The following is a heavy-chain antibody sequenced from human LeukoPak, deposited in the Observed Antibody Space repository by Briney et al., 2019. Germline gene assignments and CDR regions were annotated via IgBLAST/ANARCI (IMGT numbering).Heavy chain of an antibody. CDR2: IYFSGAT. V-gene: IGHV4-59*01. D-gene: IGHD4-17*01. CDR1: GGSISNYY. Sequence: SESLSLTCTVSGGSISNYYWSWIRQSPVKGLEWTGYIYFSGATNYNPSLKSRVTISVDTSKNQFSLKLSSVTAADTAVYYCAREDPQTTVPEGLDVWGQGTTVTVSS. CDR3: AREDPQTTVPEGLDV. J-gene: IGHJ6*02.